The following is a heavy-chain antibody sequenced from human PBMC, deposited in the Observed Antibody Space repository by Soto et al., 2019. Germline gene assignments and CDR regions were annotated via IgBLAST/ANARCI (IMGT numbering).Heavy chain of an antibody. CDR1: GGSISSGGTGSY. Sequence: QVQLQESGPGLVKPSQTLSLTCTVSGGSISSGGTGSYWTWIRQLPGKGLEWIGYIYYTGNTYYHXAXKXXPTISIDTSENQFSLKLTSVTAAATAVYFCASGHDAYKVRYWGQGTLVTVSS. CDR3: ASGHDAYKVRY. J-gene: IGHJ4*02. CDR2: IYYTGNT. D-gene: IGHD1-1*01. V-gene: IGHV4-31*03.